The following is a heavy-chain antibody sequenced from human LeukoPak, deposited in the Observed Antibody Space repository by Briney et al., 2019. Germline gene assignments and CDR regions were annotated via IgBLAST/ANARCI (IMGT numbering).Heavy chain of an antibody. D-gene: IGHD1/OR15-1a*01. CDR1: GFTFSSYT. V-gene: IGHV3-64*01. CDR3: ATAQTGATSYYFDD. J-gene: IGHJ4*02. Sequence: GGSLRLSCAASGFTFSSYTMYWVRQAPGKGLEYVSAINSNGGTTYYANSVKGRFTISRDNSKNRLYLQMGSLRGEDMAVYYCATAQTGATSYYFDDWGQGTLVTVSS. CDR2: INSNGGTT.